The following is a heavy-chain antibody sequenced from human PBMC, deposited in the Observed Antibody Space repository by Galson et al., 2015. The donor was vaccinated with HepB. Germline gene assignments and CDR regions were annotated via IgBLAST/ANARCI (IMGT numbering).Heavy chain of an antibody. Sequence: LTCAVYGGSFSDYYWSWIRQPPGKGLEWIGEINHSGSTNDNPSLKSRITISVDTSKNQFSLKLTSVTAADAAVYYCARGPASVVYDYVWGSSRQPLYYLDSWGQGTLLTVSS. CDR1: GGSFSDYY. V-gene: IGHV4-34*01. CDR2: INHSGST. CDR3: ARGPASVVYDYVWGSSRQPLYYLDS. D-gene: IGHD3-16*02. J-gene: IGHJ4*02.